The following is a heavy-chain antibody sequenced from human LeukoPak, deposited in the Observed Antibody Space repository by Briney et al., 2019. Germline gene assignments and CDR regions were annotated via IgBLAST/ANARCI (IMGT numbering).Heavy chain of an antibody. CDR2: IDTAGDT. CDR1: GFTFSTYD. Sequence: GGSLRLSCAASGFTFSTYDRHWVRQATGKGLEWVSGIDTAGDTSYPGSVKGRFTTFRENAKNSVYLQMNSLRAGDTAVYYCARVGSRGWNYFDYWGQGTLVTVSS. J-gene: IGHJ4*02. V-gene: IGHV3-13*04. CDR3: ARVGSRGWNYFDY. D-gene: IGHD6-19*01.